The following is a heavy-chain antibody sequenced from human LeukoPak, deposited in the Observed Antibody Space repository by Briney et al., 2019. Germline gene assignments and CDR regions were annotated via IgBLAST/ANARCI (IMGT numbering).Heavy chain of an antibody. J-gene: IGHJ4*02. CDR1: GFTFSSYA. Sequence: GGSLRLSCAASGFTFSSYAMSWVRQAPGKGLEWVSAISGSGGSTYYADSVKGRFTISRDNSKNTLYLQMNSLRAEDTAAYYCAKVRQEIVVVPAVYFDYWGQGTLVTVSS. CDR3: AKVRQEIVVVPAVYFDY. CDR2: ISGSGGST. V-gene: IGHV3-23*01. D-gene: IGHD2-2*01.